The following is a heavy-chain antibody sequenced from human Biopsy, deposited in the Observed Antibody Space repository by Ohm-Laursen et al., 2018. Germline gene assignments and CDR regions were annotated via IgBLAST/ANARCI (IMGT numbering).Heavy chain of an antibody. CDR1: GGSISSYY. J-gene: IGHJ6*02. Sequence: SDTLSLTCIVSGGSISSYYWSWIRQPPGKGLECIGYIYYSGSTNYSPSLKSRVTMSVDTSKNQSSLKLSSVTAAGTAVYYCARLWGGYHFHGMDVWGQGTTVTVSS. CDR2: IYYSGST. CDR3: ARLWGGYHFHGMDV. D-gene: IGHD7-27*01. V-gene: IGHV4-59*08.